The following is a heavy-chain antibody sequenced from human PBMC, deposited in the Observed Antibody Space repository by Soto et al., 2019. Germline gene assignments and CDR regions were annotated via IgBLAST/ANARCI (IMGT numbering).Heavy chain of an antibody. CDR3: ARDGGRQWLDY. V-gene: IGHV3-74*01. CDR1: GFSFSNYW. J-gene: IGHJ4*02. Sequence: EVPLVESGGGLVQPGGSLRLSCAASGFSFSNYWMYWVRQAPGKGLVWVSRINSDGSSTSYADSVKGRFTISRNNAKNTLYLQMNSLRAEDTAVYYCARDGGRQWLDYWGQGTLVTVSS. CDR2: INSDGSST. D-gene: IGHD6-19*01.